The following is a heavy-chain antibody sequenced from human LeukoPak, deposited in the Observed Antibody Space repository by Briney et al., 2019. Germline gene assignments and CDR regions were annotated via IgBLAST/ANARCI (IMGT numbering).Heavy chain of an antibody. V-gene: IGHV1-18*01. Sequence: ASVKASCKASGYTFTSYGISWVRQAPGQGLEWMGWISAYNGNTNYAQKLQGRVTMTTDTSTSTAYMELRSLRSDDTAVYYCASVDCSGGSCQGNYWGQGTLVTVSS. CDR3: ASVDCSGGSCQGNY. CDR1: GYTFTSYG. D-gene: IGHD2-15*01. CDR2: ISAYNGNT. J-gene: IGHJ4*02.